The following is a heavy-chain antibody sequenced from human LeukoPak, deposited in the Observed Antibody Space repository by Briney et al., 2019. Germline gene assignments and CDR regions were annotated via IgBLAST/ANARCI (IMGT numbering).Heavy chain of an antibody. CDR3: AKAMRSSSAPFDY. CDR2: ISWNSGSI. Sequence: GRSLRLSCAASGFTFDDYAMHWVRQAPGKGLEWVSGISWNSGSIGYADSVKGRFTISRDNAKNSLYLQMNSLRAEDTALYYCAKAMRSSSAPFDYWGQGTLVTVSS. J-gene: IGHJ4*02. D-gene: IGHD6-6*01. CDR1: GFTFDDYA. V-gene: IGHV3-9*01.